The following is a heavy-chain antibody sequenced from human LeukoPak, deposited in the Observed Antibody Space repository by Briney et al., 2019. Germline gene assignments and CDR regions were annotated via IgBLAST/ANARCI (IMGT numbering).Heavy chain of an antibody. CDR3: ARETYSSGWHPYFDY. CDR2: IYYSGST. V-gene: IGHV4-30-4*01. J-gene: IGHJ4*02. CDR1: GGSISSGDYY. Sequence: PSETLSLTCTVSGGSISSGDYYWSWIRQPPGKGLEWIGYIYYSGSTYYNPSLKSRVTISVDTSKNQFSLKLSSVTAADTAVCYCARETYSSGWHPYFDYWGQGTLVTVSS. D-gene: IGHD6-19*01.